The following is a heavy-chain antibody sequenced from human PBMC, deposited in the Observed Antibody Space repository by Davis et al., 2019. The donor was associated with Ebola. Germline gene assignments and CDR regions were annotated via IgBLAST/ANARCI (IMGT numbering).Heavy chain of an antibody. Sequence: ASVKVSCKAVGGTLTSYAMTWVRQAPGQGLEWMGWINTNTGNPTYAQGFTGRFVFSLDTSVSTAYLQISSLKAEDTAMYYCARDRAYYGMDVWGQGTTVTVSS. J-gene: IGHJ6*02. CDR2: INTNTGNP. D-gene: IGHD3-10*01. CDR3: ARDRAYYGMDV. V-gene: IGHV7-4-1*02. CDR1: GGTLTSYA.